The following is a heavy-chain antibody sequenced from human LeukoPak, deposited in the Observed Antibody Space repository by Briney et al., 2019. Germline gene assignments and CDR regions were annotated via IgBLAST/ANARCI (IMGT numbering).Heavy chain of an antibody. CDR3: ARDRTLGYYSIYAFDI. D-gene: IGHD4-11*01. V-gene: IGHV4-4*07. CDR1: GGSISSYY. CDR2: IYTSGST. J-gene: IGHJ3*02. Sequence: SETLSLTCTVSGGSISSYYWSWIRQPPGKGLEWIGRIYTSGSTNYNPSLKSRVTMSVDTSKNQFSLKLSSVTAADTAVYYCARDRTLGYYSIYAFDIWGQGTMVTVSS.